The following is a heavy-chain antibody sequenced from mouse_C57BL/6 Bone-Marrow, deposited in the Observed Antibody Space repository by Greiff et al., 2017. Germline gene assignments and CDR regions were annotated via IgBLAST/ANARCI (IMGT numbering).Heavy chain of an antibody. CDR2: INPYNGGT. D-gene: IGHD1-1*01. Sequence: EVQLQQSGPVLVKPGASVKMSCKASGYTFTDYYMNWVKQSHGKSLEWIGVINPYNGGTSYNQKFKGEATLTVDKSSSTAYMELNSLTSEDSAVYYCAMDYYGSSSYYAMDYWGQGTSVTVSS. CDR3: AMDYYGSSSYYAMDY. CDR1: GYTFTDYY. V-gene: IGHV1-19*01. J-gene: IGHJ4*01.